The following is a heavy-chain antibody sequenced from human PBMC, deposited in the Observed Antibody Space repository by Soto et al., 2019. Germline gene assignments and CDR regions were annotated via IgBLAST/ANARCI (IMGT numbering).Heavy chain of an antibody. CDR3: AKXQGYCXGXXXXXXXX. CDR2: ISGSGEGT. V-gene: IGHV3-23*01. D-gene: IGHD2-8*02. Sequence: GGSLRLSCAASGFTFSSYGMSWVRQAPGKGLEWVSSISGSGEGTYYADSVKGRFTISRDNFTNTLHLQMNSLRAEDTAVYYCAKXQGYCXGXXXXXXXXWXXGTLVT. CDR1: GFTFSSYG. J-gene: IGHJ1*01.